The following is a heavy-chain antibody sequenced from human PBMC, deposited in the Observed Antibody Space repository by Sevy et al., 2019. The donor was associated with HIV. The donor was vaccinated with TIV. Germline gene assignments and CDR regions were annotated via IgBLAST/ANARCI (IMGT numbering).Heavy chain of an antibody. CDR3: ARDLNSGYANYYDYGMDV. V-gene: IGHV3-30*04. J-gene: IGHJ6*02. Sequence: GGSLRLSCAASGFTFINHAMHWVRQAPGQGLEWVTVISNDGSNKYYADSVKGRFTISRDTSKSTVYLQMDSLRAEDTAVYYCARDLNSGYANYYDYGMDVWGQGTTVTVSS. CDR2: ISNDGSNK. D-gene: IGHD5-12*01. CDR1: GFTFINHA.